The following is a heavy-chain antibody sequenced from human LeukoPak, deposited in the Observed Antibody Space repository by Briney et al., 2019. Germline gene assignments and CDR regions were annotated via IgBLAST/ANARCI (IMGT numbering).Heavy chain of an antibody. CDR2: IIPIFGTA. CDR1: GGTFSNYA. J-gene: IGHJ4*02. CDR3: ATRSLGVAGNPKRYYFDY. Sequence: SVKVSCKASGGTFSNYAISWVRQAPGQGLEWMGRIIPIFGTADYAQKFQGRVTITTDESTSTAYMELSSLRSEDTAVYYCATRSLGVAGNPKRYYFDYWGQGTLVTVSS. V-gene: IGHV1-69*05. D-gene: IGHD6-19*01.